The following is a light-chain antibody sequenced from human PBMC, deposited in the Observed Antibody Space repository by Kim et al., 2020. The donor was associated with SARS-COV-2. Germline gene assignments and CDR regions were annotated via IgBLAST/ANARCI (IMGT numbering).Light chain of an antibody. CDR2: QDT. CDR3: QAWHSIAFVV. Sequence: SYELTQPPSVSVSPGQTANITCSGDPLVLKYSSWYQQRPGLSPVLVIYQDTKRPSGIPERFSGSNSGNTATLTITGTQSMDEGDYYCQAWHSIAFVVFGGGTQLTVL. CDR1: PLVLKY. V-gene: IGLV3-1*01. J-gene: IGLJ2*01.